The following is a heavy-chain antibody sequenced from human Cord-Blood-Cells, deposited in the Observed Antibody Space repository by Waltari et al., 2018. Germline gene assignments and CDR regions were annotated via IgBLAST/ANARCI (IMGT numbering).Heavy chain of an antibody. V-gene: IGHV4-34*01. CDR1: GGSFSGYY. CDR3: ASPGYCTGGVCYNWFDP. CDR2: INHSGST. Sequence: QVQLQQWGAGLLKPSETLSLTCAVYGGSFSGYYWSWIRQPPGKGLEWIGEINHSGSTNYNPSLKSRVTISVDTSKNQFSLKLSSVTAADTAVYYCASPGYCTGGVCYNWFDPWGQGTLVTVSS. J-gene: IGHJ5*02. D-gene: IGHD2-8*02.